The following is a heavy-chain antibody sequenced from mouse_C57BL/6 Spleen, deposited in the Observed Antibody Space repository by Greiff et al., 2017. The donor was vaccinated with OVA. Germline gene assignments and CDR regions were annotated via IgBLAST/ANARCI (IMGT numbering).Heavy chain of an antibody. V-gene: IGHV2-2*01. CDR3: ARNSNYGRFAY. Sequence: VKLMESGPGLVQPSQSLSITCTVSGFSLTSYGVHWVRQSPGKGLEWLGVIWSGGSTDYNAAFISRLSISKDNSKSQVFFKMNSLQADDTAIYYCARNSNYGRFAYWGQGTLVTVSA. CDR2: IWSGGST. D-gene: IGHD2-5*01. J-gene: IGHJ3*01. CDR1: GFSLTSYG.